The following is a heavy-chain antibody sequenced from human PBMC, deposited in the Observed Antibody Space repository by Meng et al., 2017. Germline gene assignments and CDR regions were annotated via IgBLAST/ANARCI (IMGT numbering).Heavy chain of an antibody. Sequence: RQPSGPGLVKPSQTLSLFCAFSGDSVSSNSAAWNWIRQSPSRGLEWLGRAYYRSKWYHDYAESVKSRISIDPDTSKNQFSLQLRSVTPEDSAVYYCARGSYSFDSWGQRTLVTVSS. D-gene: IGHD1-26*01. CDR2: AYYRSKWYH. CDR3: ARGSYSFDS. V-gene: IGHV6-1*01. J-gene: IGHJ4*02. CDR1: GDSVSSNSAA.